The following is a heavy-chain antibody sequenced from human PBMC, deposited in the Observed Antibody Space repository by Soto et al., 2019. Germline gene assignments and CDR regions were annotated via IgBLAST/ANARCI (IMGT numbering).Heavy chain of an antibody. Sequence: ASETLSLTCTVSGGSISSGGYYFICIRQHPWKGLELIGYIYYSGSTYYNPSLKSRVTISVDTSKNQFSLKLSSVTAADTAVYYCARVRGYHFSNWGQGTLVTVSS. CDR1: GGSISSGGYY. CDR3: ARVRGYHFSN. D-gene: IGHD5-18*01. CDR2: IYYSGST. J-gene: IGHJ4*02. V-gene: IGHV4-31*03.